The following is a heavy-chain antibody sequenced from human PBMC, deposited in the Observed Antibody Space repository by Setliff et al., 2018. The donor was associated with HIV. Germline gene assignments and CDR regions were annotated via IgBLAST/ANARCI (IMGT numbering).Heavy chain of an antibody. CDR1: GDSTSSSRSY. CDR3: ARTRGYTYGYIDS. J-gene: IGHJ4*02. D-gene: IGHD5-18*01. V-gene: IGHV4-39*01. CDR2: IYYSGSA. Sequence: PSETLSLTCTVSGDSTSSSRSYWGWIRQPPGKGLEWIGSIYYSGSAYYNPSLKSRVTISVDTSKNQFSLKLNSVTAADTAVYYCARTRGYTYGYIDSWAQGTLVTVSS.